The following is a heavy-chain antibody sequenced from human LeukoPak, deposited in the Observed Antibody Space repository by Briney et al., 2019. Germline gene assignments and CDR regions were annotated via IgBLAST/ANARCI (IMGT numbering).Heavy chain of an antibody. CDR2: IIASGGST. J-gene: IGHJ4*02. D-gene: IGHD3-22*01. Sequence: GGSLRLSCAASGFTFSTYAMSWVRQAPGKGLEWVSTIIASGGSTYYADSVKGRFTISRDNSKNTLYLQMNSLRAEDTAVYYCANGRVTMIVSWGQGTLVTVSS. CDR3: ANGRVTMIVS. V-gene: IGHV3-23*01. CDR1: GFTFSTYA.